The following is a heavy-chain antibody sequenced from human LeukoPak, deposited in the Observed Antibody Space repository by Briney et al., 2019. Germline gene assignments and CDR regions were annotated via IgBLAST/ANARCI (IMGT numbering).Heavy chain of an antibody. CDR3: ARDYSTGYFDY. J-gene: IGHJ4*02. D-gene: IGHD2-8*02. V-gene: IGHV3-53*05. CDR1: GFTVSSNY. CDR2: IRGSGDRT. Sequence: GGSLRLSCAASGFTVSSNYMSWVRQAPGKGLEWVSAIRGSGDRTHYADSVKGRFTISRDNSKNTLYLQMNSLRAEDTAVYYCARDYSTGYFDYWGQGTLVTVSS.